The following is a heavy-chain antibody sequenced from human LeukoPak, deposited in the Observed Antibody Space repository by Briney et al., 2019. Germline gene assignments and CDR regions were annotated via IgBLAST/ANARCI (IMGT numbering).Heavy chain of an antibody. J-gene: IGHJ2*01. D-gene: IGHD6-19*01. CDR3: AKDLIGSSGWPWYFDL. V-gene: IGHV3-23*01. CDR1: GFTFSSYA. CDR2: ISGSGGST. Sequence: GGSLRLSCAASGFTFSSYAMSWVRQAPGKGLEWVSAISGSGGSTYYADSEKGRFTISRDNSKITLYQQMNSLRAEDTAVYYCAKDLIGSSGWPWYFDLWGRGTLVTVSS.